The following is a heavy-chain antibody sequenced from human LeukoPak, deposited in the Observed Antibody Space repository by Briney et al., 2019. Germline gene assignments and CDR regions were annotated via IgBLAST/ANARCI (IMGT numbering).Heavy chain of an antibody. J-gene: IGHJ2*01. CDR3: ARLVVPAATYWYFDL. CDR2: IYHRGTT. CDR1: GDSISDSW. V-gene: IGHV4-4*02. Sequence: SETLSLTCAVSGDSISDSWWSWVRQSPGKGLEWIGEIYHRGTTNYSPSFKSRVTISIDKSKNQFSLNLTSVTAADTAVYYCARLVVPAATYWYFDLWGRGTLVTVSS. D-gene: IGHD2-2*01.